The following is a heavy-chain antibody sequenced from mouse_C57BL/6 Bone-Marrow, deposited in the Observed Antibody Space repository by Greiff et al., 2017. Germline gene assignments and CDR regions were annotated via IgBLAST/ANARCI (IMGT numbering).Heavy chain of an antibody. CDR1: GFSLTSYG. Sequence: VQLQQSGPGLVQPSQSLSITCTVSGFSLTSYGVHWVRQSPGKGLEWLGVIWRGGSTDYNAALMSRMSITKDNSKSQVFFKMNSLQADDTAIYYCAKEAYYSNPFDYWGQGTTLTVSS. D-gene: IGHD2-5*01. J-gene: IGHJ2*01. CDR3: AKEAYYSNPFDY. CDR2: IWRGGST. V-gene: IGHV2-5*01.